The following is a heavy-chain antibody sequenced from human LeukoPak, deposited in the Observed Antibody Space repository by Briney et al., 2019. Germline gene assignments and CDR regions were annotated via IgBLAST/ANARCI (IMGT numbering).Heavy chain of an antibody. J-gene: IGHJ4*02. CDR2: IYTSGRT. V-gene: IGHV4-4*07. Sequence: SETLSLTCTVSGGSISSYSWSWIRQPAGKGLEWIGRIYTSGRTNCNPSLKSRVTMSVDTSKNQFSLKLSSVTAADTAVYYCARETSSGYSIFDCRGQGTLDTVSS. CDR1: GGSISSYS. D-gene: IGHD3-22*01. CDR3: ARETSSGYSIFDC.